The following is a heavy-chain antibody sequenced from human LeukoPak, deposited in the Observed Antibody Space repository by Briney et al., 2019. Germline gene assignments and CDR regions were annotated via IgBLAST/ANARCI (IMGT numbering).Heavy chain of an antibody. CDR3: ARDALEVTAILFDYYYYYMDV. D-gene: IGHD2-21*02. V-gene: IGHV3-30*04. Sequence: HPGRSLRLSCAASGFTFSSYAMHWVRQAPGKGLEWVAVISYDGSNKYYADSVKGRFTISRDNSKNTLYLQMNSLRAEDTAVYYCARDALEVTAILFDYYYYYMDVWGKGTTVTVSS. CDR1: GFTFSSYA. J-gene: IGHJ6*03. CDR2: ISYDGSNK.